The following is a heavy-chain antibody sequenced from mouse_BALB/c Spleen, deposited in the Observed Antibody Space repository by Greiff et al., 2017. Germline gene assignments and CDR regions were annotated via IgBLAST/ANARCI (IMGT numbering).Heavy chain of an antibody. Sequence: VQLQQPGAELVRPGASVKLSCKASGYTFTSYWINWVKQRPGQGLEWIGNIYPSDSYTNYNQKFKDKATLTVDKSSSTAYMQLSSPTSEDSAVYYCTGGSYFDYWGQGTTLTVSS. CDR2: IYPSDSYT. CDR3: TGGSYFDY. J-gene: IGHJ2*01. V-gene: IGHV1-69*02. CDR1: GYTFTSYW. D-gene: IGHD1-1*02.